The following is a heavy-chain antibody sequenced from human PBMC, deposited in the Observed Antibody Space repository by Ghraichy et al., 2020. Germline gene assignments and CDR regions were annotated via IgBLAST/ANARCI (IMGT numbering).Heavy chain of an antibody. Sequence: GGSLRLSCAASGFTFSSYAMNWVRQAPGKGLEWLSYISYRSDTIYYADSVKGRFTISRDDATNSLFLQMNGLTDEDTALYYCARERGHGELLSQTPIDYWSQGTLVTVSS. CDR1: GFTFSSYA. CDR3: ARERGHGELLSQTPIDY. V-gene: IGHV3-48*02. D-gene: IGHD2-21*01. CDR2: ISYRSDTI. J-gene: IGHJ4*02.